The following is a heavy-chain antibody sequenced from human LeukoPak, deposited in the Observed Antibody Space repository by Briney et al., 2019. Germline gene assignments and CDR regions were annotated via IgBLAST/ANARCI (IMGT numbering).Heavy chain of an antibody. CDR2: ISGSGGST. D-gene: IGHD6-13*01. V-gene: IGHV3-23*01. Sequence: GGSLRLSCAASGFIFSSYAMSWVRQAPGKGLEWVSAISGSGGSTYYTDSVKGRFTISRDNSKNTLYLQMNSLRAEDTAVYYCAHPSAAGTNAEYFQHWGQGTLVTVSS. CDR1: GFIFSSYA. J-gene: IGHJ1*01. CDR3: AHPSAAGTNAEYFQH.